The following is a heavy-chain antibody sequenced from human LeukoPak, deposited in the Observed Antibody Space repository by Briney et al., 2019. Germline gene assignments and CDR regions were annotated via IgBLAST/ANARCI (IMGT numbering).Heavy chain of an antibody. J-gene: IGHJ4*02. CDR3: ARDFLHGGV. D-gene: IGHD3-10*01. V-gene: IGHV3-74*01. CDR1: GFTFSSCW. CDR2: INTDGTTT. Sequence: GGSLRLSCAASGFTFSSCWMHWVRQVPGKGLVWVSRINTDGTTTSYADSVKGRFTISRDNAKNTLYLQMNSLRAEDTGVYYCARDFLHGGVWGQGTLVTVSS.